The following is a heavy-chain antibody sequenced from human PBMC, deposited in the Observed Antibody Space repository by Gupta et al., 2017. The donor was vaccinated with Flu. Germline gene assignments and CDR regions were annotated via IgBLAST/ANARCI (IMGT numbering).Heavy chain of an antibody. D-gene: IGHD3-3*01. Sequence: EEQLVESGGGLVQPGGSLRLSCAASGFDFSNFWMSWVRQAPGKGLEWVATIKNDGREKYFVDSVRGRFTISRDNAKRSLYLQMNSLRAEDTAVYYCFLGHYHDSWGQGTLVTVSS. CDR1: GFDFSNFW. J-gene: IGHJ4*02. CDR3: FLGHYHDS. CDR2: IKNDGREK. V-gene: IGHV3-7*01.